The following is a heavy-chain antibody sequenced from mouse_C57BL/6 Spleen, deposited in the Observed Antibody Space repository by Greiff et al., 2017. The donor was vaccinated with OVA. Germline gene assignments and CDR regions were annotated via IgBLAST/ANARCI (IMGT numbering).Heavy chain of an antibody. Sequence: EVKLVESGGGLAKSGGPLKLFCAASGFIFSYYGMYCVRQAPEKGLGWVAYISSGSSTIYYADTVKGRFTISRDNAKDTLFLQETSQTSENTAMYYCAKRPFIATVVGDYYYNDSWGTGATVSVSS. D-gene: IGHD1-1*01. CDR3: AKRPFIATVVGDYYYNDS. V-gene: IGHV5-17*01. J-gene: IGHJ1*03. CDR2: ISSGSSTI. CDR1: GFIFSYYG.